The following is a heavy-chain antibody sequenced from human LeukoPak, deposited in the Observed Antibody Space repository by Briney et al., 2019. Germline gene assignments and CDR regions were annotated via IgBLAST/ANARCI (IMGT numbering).Heavy chain of an antibody. J-gene: IGHJ4*02. D-gene: IGHD6-13*01. Sequence: GGSLRLSCAASGFTFDNYAMHWVRQAPGKGLEWVSLISGGGGSTSYADSVKGRFTISRDNSKGSLYLQMNSLRTEDTALYYRAKVLGSSSWYSLGYWGQGTLVTVSS. CDR2: ISGGGGST. V-gene: IGHV3-43*02. CDR1: GFTFDNYA. CDR3: AKVLGSSSWYSLGY.